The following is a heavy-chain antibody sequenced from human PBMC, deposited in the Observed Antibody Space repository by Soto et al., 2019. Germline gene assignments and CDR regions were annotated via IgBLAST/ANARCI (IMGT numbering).Heavy chain of an antibody. V-gene: IGHV4-59*08. CDR2: IYYAGST. CDR3: ASRIGATETFDY. D-gene: IGHD5-12*01. J-gene: IGHJ4*02. CDR1: GGPMISYY. Sequence: PSETLSLTCTVSGGPMISYYWSWIRQPPGRGLEWIGFIYYAGSTKYNPSLNSRVTISVDTSKNQFSLTVTSVTAADTAVYYCASRIGATETFDYGGQGTLVTVSS.